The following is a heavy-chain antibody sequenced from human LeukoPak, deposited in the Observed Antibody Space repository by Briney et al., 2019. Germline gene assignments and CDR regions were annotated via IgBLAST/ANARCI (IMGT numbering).Heavy chain of an antibody. Sequence: SVKVSCEASGGTFSSYAISWVRQAPGQGLEWMGGIIPIFGTANYAQKFQGRVTITADESTSTAYMELSSLRSEDTAVYYCARASYPGMHAGYWGQGTLVTVSS. J-gene: IGHJ4*02. CDR2: IIPIFGTA. CDR3: ARASYPGMHAGY. CDR1: GGTFSSYA. V-gene: IGHV1-69*13. D-gene: IGHD2-8*01.